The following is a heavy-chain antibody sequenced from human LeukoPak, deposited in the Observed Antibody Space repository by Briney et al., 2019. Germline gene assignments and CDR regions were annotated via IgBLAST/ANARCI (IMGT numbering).Heavy chain of an antibody. CDR1: GGSFSAYY. Sequence: PSETLSLTCGVYGGSFSAYYWTWIRQPPGKGLEWIGEINHSGSTNYNPSLTSRVTISIDTSKNQFSLRLRSVTAADTAVYYCARGVGDSSGYYYVDAFDIWGQGTMVTVSS. V-gene: IGHV4-34*01. CDR3: ARGVGDSSGYYYVDAFDI. CDR2: INHSGST. D-gene: IGHD3-22*01. J-gene: IGHJ3*02.